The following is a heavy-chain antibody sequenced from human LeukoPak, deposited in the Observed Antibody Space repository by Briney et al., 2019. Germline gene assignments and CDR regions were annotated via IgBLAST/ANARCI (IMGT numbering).Heavy chain of an antibody. V-gene: IGHV1-18*01. CDR3: ARGDTIRDAFDI. CDR1: GYTFPSYG. J-gene: IGHJ3*02. CDR2: ISAYNGNT. D-gene: IGHD2-21*01. Sequence: ASVKVSCXASGYTFPSYGISWVRQAPGQGLAWMGWISAYNGNTNYAQKLQGRVTMTTDTSTSTAYMELRSLRSDDTAVYYCARGDTIRDAFDIWGQGTMVTVSS.